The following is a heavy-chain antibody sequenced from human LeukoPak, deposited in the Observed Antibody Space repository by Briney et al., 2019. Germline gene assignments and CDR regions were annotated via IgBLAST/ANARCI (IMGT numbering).Heavy chain of an antibody. Sequence: PSETLSLTCAVYGGSFSGYYWSWIRQPPGKGLEWIGYIYYSGSTNYNPSLKSRVTISVDTSKNQFSLKLSSVTAADTAVYYCARQREMATIIDYWGQGTLVTVSS. V-gene: IGHV4-59*08. CDR1: GGSFSGYY. D-gene: IGHD5-24*01. CDR3: ARQREMATIIDY. J-gene: IGHJ4*02. CDR2: IYYSGST.